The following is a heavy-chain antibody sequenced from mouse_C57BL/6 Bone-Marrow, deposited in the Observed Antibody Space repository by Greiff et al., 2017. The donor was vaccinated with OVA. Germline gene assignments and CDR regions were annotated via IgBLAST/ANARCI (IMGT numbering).Heavy chain of an antibody. D-gene: IGHD2-4*01. Sequence: VQLKESGPGLVKPSQSLSLTCSVTGYSITSGYYWNWIRQFPGNKLEWMGYISYDGSNNYNPSLKNRISITRDTSKNQFFLKFNSVTTEDTATYYCARRYDYDGWYFDVWGTGTTVTVSS. J-gene: IGHJ1*03. CDR1: GYSITSGYY. CDR3: ARRYDYDGWYFDV. CDR2: ISYDGSN. V-gene: IGHV3-6*01.